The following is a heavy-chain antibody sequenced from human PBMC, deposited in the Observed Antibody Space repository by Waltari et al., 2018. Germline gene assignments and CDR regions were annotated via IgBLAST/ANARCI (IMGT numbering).Heavy chain of an antibody. J-gene: IGHJ4*02. V-gene: IGHV3-53*01. D-gene: IGHD6-19*01. Sequence: EVQLVESGGGLIQPGESLRLSCAASGFTVSSNYMSWVRQAPGKGLEWVSVIYSGGSTYYADSVKGRFTISRDNSKNTLYLQMNSLRAEDTAVYYCAREPTGVAGTGYFDYWGQGTLVTVSS. CDR2: IYSGGST. CDR1: GFTVSSNY. CDR3: AREPTGVAGTGYFDY.